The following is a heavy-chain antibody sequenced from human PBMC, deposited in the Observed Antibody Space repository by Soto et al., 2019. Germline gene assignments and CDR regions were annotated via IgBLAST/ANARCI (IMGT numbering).Heavy chain of an antibody. CDR3: ARDKPYGSGSHFDP. J-gene: IGHJ5*02. D-gene: IGHD3-10*01. Sequence: QVQLVESGGGVVQPGRSLRLSCAASGFTFSSYAMHWVRQAPGKGLEWVAVISYDGSNKYYADSVKGRFTISRDNSKNPLYLQMNSLRAEDTAVYYCARDKPYGSGSHFDPWGQGTLVTVSS. CDR2: ISYDGSNK. CDR1: GFTFSSYA. V-gene: IGHV3-30-3*01.